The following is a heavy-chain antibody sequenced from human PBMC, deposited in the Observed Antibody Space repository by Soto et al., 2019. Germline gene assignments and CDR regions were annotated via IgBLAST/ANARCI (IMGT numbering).Heavy chain of an antibody. J-gene: IGHJ4*02. V-gene: IGHV4-30-2*01. CDR1: GASIVSDRYT. D-gene: IGHD3-16*01. CDR2: IHHNGYI. CDR3: ATRDGYGESSEVN. Sequence: SETLSLTCVVSGASIVSDRYTWAWLRQPPGKGLEWIGYIHHNGYIYYNPSLKSRATISADKSQNFFSLRLTSVTAADTAMYYCATRDGYGESSEVNWGQGTPVTVSS.